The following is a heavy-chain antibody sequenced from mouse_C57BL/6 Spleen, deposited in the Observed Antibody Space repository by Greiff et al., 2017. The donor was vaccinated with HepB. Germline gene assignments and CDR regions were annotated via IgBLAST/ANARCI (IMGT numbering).Heavy chain of an antibody. CDR2: ISSGGDYI. CDR1: GFTFSSYA. CDR3: TRDALGYGNYYLDY. V-gene: IGHV5-9-1*02. J-gene: IGHJ2*01. Sequence: EVQVVESGEGLVKPGGSLKLSCAASGFTFSSYAMSWVRQTPEKRLEWVAYISSGGDYIYYADTVKGRFTISRDNARNTLYLQMSSLKSEDTAMYYCTRDALGYGNYYLDYWGQGTTLTVSS. D-gene: IGHD1-1*01.